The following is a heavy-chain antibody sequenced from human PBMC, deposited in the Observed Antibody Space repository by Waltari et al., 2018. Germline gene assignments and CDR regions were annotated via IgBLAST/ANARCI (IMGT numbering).Heavy chain of an antibody. CDR1: GGSISSSNW. Sequence: QVQLQESGPGLVKPSGTLSLTCAVSGGSISSSNWWSWVRQPPGKGLEWIGEIYHSGGTNYNPSLKRRVTISVDKSKNQFSLKLSSVTAADTAVYYCARGDDIVGALSDAFDIWGQGTMVTVSS. CDR2: IYHSGGT. D-gene: IGHD1-26*01. J-gene: IGHJ3*02. V-gene: IGHV4-4*02. CDR3: ARGDDIVGALSDAFDI.